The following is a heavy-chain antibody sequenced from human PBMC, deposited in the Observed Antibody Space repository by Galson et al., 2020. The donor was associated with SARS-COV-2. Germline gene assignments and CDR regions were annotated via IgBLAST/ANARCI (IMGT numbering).Heavy chain of an antibody. V-gene: IGHV1-2*06. D-gene: IGHD3-10*01. CDR3: ARSALSAIWFGSGSNGFDL. CDR2: LNPNSGDT. CDR1: GYTFTGYY. Sequence: ASVKVSCKASGYTFTGYYVHWVRQAPGQGLEWMGRLNPNSGDTTFAEKFQGRVTVTRDTSISTTYMDLIRLKSDDTAIYYCARSALSAIWFGSGSNGFDLWGQGTMVTVSS. J-gene: IGHJ3*01.